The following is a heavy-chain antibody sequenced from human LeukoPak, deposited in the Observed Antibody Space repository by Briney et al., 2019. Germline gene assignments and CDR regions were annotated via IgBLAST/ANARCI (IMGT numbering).Heavy chain of an antibody. D-gene: IGHD5-18*01. CDR2: ISWKSGSI. J-gene: IGHJ3*02. Sequence: PGRSLRLSCAASGFTFDDYAMHWVRQAPGKGLEWVSGISWKSGSIGYADSVKGRFTISRDNAKNSLYLQMNSLRAEDTALYYCAKAGYSYGSDAFDIWGQGTMVTVSS. CDR1: GFTFDDYA. CDR3: AKAGYSYGSDAFDI. V-gene: IGHV3-9*01.